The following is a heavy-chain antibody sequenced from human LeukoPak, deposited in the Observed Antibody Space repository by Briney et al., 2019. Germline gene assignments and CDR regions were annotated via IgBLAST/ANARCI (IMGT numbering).Heavy chain of an antibody. CDR3: ARGGLANYFDY. Sequence: SETLSVPGVVYGGSFSGYYWSWIRQPPGKGLEWIGEINHSGTTNYNPSLKSRVTISVDTSKNQFSLKLTSVTAADTAVYYCARGGLANYFDYWGQGTLVPVSS. CDR1: GGSFSGYY. J-gene: IGHJ4*02. D-gene: IGHD3/OR15-3a*01. V-gene: IGHV4-34*01. CDR2: INHSGTT.